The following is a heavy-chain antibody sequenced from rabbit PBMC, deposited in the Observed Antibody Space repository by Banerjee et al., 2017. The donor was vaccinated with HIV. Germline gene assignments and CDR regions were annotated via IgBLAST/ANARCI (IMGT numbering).Heavy chain of an antibody. CDR3: ARDLAGVIGWNFGL. D-gene: IGHD4-1*01. Sequence: QEQLVESGGDLVKPEGSLTLTCTASGFSFSSSYWICWVRQAPGKGLEWIACIDTGSSGSTYYASWAKGRFTISKTSSTTVTLQMTSLTAADTATYFCARDLAGVIGWNFGLWGPGTLVTVS. J-gene: IGHJ6*01. V-gene: IGHV1S45*01. CDR2: IDTGSSGST. CDR1: GFSFSSSYW.